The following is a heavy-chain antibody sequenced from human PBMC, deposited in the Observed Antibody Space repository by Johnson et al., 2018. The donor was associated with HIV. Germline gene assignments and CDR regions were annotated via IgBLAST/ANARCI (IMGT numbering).Heavy chain of an antibody. CDR1: GFTFSSYW. CDR2: IGTAGDT. D-gene: IGHD2-2*01. CDR3: ARQVYCSRPSCSSALDI. J-gene: IGHJ3*02. V-gene: IGHV3-13*01. Sequence: VQLVESGGGLVQPGGSLRLSCAASGFTFSSYWMNWVRQATGKELEWVSAIGTAGDTYYPGSVRGRFTISREKAKNSLYLQMNSLRAGDTDVYYCARQVYCSRPSCSSALDIWGQGTMVTVSS.